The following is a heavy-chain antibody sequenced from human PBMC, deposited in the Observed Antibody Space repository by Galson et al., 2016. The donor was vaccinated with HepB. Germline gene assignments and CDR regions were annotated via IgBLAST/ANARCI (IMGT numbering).Heavy chain of an antibody. CDR3: AKDGPPIWFDP. V-gene: IGHV3-30*18. CDR2: ISSDEGIK. Sequence: SLRLSCAASGLFGIHWVRQAPGKGLEWIAVISSDEGIKYYADSVKGRFTISRDNSKTTVYLEMNSLRAEDTAVYYCAKDGPPIWFDPWGHGTLVTVSS. J-gene: IGHJ5*02. CDR1: GLFG.